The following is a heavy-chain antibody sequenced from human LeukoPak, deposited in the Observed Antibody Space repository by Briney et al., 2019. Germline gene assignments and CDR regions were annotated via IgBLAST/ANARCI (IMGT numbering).Heavy chain of an antibody. CDR3: ATGYCSGGSCYHPDY. CDR2: IVVGSGNT. Sequence: SVKVSCKASGFTFTSSAMQWVRQARGQRLEWIGWIVVGSGNTNYAQKFQERVTITRDMSTSTAYMELSSLRSEDTAVYYCATGYCSGGSCYHPDYWGQGTLVTVSS. J-gene: IGHJ4*02. CDR1: GFTFTSSA. V-gene: IGHV1-58*02. D-gene: IGHD2-15*01.